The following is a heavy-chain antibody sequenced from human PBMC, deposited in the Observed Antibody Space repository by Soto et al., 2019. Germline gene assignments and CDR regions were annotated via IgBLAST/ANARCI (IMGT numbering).Heavy chain of an antibody. V-gene: IGHV4-39*01. D-gene: IGHD3-22*01. Sequence: PSETLSLTCTVSGGSISSSSYYWGWIRQPPGKGLEWIGSVSYSGSTYYNPSLKSRVTISVDTSKNQFSLKLSSVTAADTAVFYCARRGRTCYYDSGGYYNNWFDPWGQGTLVTVSS. CDR1: GGSISSSSYY. CDR3: ARRGRTCYYDSGGYYNNWFDP. CDR2: VSYSGST. J-gene: IGHJ5*02.